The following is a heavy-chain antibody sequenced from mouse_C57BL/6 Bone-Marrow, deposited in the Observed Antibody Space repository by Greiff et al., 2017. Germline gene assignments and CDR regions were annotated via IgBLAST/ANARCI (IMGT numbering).Heavy chain of an antibody. Sequence: LQQSGASVKISCKASGYAFSSYWMNWVKQRPGKGLEWIGQIYPGDGDTNYNGKFKGKATLTADKSSSTAYMQLSSLTSEDSAVYFCARRDYGSSYFYAMDYWGQGTSVTVSS. CDR2: IYPGDGDT. CDR1: GYAFSSYW. CDR3: ARRDYGSSYFYAMDY. J-gene: IGHJ4*01. D-gene: IGHD1-1*01. V-gene: IGHV1-80*01.